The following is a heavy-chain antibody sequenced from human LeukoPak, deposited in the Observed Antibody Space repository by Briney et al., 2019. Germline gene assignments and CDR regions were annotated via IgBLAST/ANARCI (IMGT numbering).Heavy chain of an antibody. V-gene: IGHV3-33*06. CDR1: GFTFSSYG. J-gene: IGHJ4*02. CDR2: IWYDGSNK. CDR3: AKEGSVLRFLEWLLFAGYFDY. D-gene: IGHD3-3*01. Sequence: GRSLRLSCAASGFTFSSYGMHWVRQAPGKGLEWVAVIWYDGSNKYYADSVKGRFTISRDNSKNTLYLQVNSLRAEDTAVYYCAKEGSVLRFLEWLLFAGYFDYWGQGTLVTVSS.